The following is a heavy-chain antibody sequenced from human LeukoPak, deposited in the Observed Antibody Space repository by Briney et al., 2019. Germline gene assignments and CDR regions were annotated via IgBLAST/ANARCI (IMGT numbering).Heavy chain of an antibody. CDR1: GFTFSSYA. J-gene: IGHJ4*02. CDR3: ARGSAGGSSWPDY. Sequence: PARSLRLSCAAYGFTFSSYAMHWVRQAPGKGLGWVAVILKDGSNKYHADSVKGRFTICRDNSKNTLYLQVNSLRAEDTAVYYGARGSAGGSSWPDYWGQGTLVTVSS. D-gene: IGHD6-13*01. V-gene: IGHV3-30*04. CDR2: ILKDGSNK.